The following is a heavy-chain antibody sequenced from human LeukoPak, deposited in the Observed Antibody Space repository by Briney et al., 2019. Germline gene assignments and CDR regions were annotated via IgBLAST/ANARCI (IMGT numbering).Heavy chain of an antibody. D-gene: IGHD2-2*01. CDR2: IKQDGSEK. J-gene: IGHJ4*02. V-gene: IGHV3-7*03. Sequence: GGSLRLSCAASGFTFSNYWMNWVRQAPGKGLEWVANIKQDGSEKYYVDSVKGRFTISRDNAKNSLYLQMNSLRAEDTAVYYCARGLSVVPAAVGYWGQGTLVTVSS. CDR3: ARGLSVVPAAVGY. CDR1: GFTFSNYW.